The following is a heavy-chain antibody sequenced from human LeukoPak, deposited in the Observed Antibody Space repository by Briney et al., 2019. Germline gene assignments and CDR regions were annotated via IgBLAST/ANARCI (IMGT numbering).Heavy chain of an antibody. V-gene: IGHV4-38-2*02. Sequence: SETLSLTCNVSGYSISSGYYWGWIRQPPGKGLEWIGSIYTSGSTYYNPSLKRRVTISVDTSKNQFSLKLSSVPAADTAVYYCARDLGVDTAPSAYWGQGTLVTVSS. CDR2: IYTSGST. D-gene: IGHD5-18*01. CDR1: GYSISSGYY. CDR3: ARDLGVDTAPSAY. J-gene: IGHJ4*02.